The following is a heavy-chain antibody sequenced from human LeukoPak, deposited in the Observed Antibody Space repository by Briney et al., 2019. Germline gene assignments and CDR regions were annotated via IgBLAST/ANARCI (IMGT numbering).Heavy chain of an antibody. Sequence: GGSLRLSCAASGLTFSSHWMHWVRQAPGKGLVWVSRITNDGGSTTYADSVKGRFTVSRDNAKDSLYLQMNSLRAEDTAVYYCAKALTTLTYEGYWGQGTLVTVSS. CDR3: AKALTTLTYEGY. D-gene: IGHD1-1*01. CDR1: GLTFSSHW. V-gene: IGHV3-74*01. CDR2: ITNDGGST. J-gene: IGHJ4*02.